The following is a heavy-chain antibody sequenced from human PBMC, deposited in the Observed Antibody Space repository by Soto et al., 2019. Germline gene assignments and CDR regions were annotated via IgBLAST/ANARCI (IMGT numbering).Heavy chain of an antibody. Sequence: QVQLQESGPGLVRPSETLSLTCTVSSDSISSYYWIWIRQSPGKGLEWIGYTDYSGNTNYNPSLKSGATISGDTSKNQFSLRLSSVTAADPAVYYGARAVGDPLYYLDYGGQGTLVTVSS. V-gene: IGHV4-59*08. D-gene: IGHD6-19*01. CDR3: ARAVGDPLYYLDY. CDR1: SDSISSYY. J-gene: IGHJ4*02. CDR2: TDYSGNT.